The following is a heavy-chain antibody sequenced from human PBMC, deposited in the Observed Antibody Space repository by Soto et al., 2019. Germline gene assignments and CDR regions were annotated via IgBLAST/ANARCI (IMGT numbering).Heavy chain of an antibody. CDR3: AREPTGYSSSWYREGDY. V-gene: IGHV4-4*02. D-gene: IGHD6-13*01. CDR2: IYHSGIT. Sequence: QVQLQESGPGLVKPSGTLSLTCAVSGGSISSSNWWSWVRQPPGKGLEWIGEIYHSGITNYNPSLKSRVTISVDKSKNQFSLKLSSVTAADTAVYYCAREPTGYSSSWYREGDYWGQGTLVTVSS. J-gene: IGHJ4*02. CDR1: GGSISSSNW.